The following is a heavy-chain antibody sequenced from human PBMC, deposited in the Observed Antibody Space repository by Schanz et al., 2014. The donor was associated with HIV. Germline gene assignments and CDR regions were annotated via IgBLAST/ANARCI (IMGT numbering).Heavy chain of an antibody. J-gene: IGHJ4*02. CDR1: GFTFSNFA. CDR2: ISYDGRNK. Sequence: VQMLESGGGSVQPGGSLRLSCAASGFTFSNFAMSWVRQAPGKGLEWLAVISYDGRNKKFANSVKGRFTISRDNSKNTLYLQMNSLRAEDTSVYYCARGFQGFDYWGQGTLVTVSS. D-gene: IGHD3-10*01. V-gene: IGHV3-30*03. CDR3: ARGFQGFDY.